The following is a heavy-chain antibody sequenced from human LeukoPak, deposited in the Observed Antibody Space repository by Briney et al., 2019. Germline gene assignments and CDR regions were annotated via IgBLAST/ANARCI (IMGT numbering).Heavy chain of an antibody. Sequence: PSETLSLTCTVSGVSISSHCWSWIRQSPGKGLEWIGNIYYTGSTNYNPSLKSRVAISIDTSKNQFSLTLSSVTAADAAVYYCASAGNPHYFDFWGQGPLVTVSS. V-gene: IGHV4-59*11. CDR1: GVSISSHC. CDR3: ASAGNPHYFDF. J-gene: IGHJ4*02. CDR2: IYYTGST.